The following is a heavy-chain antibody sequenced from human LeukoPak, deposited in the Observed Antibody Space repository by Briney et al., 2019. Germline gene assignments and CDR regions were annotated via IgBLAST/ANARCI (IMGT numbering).Heavy chain of an antibody. J-gene: IGHJ4*02. V-gene: IGHV3-74*01. CDR3: ARVAGYSGYDYGADY. CDR1: GFTFSSYW. D-gene: IGHD5-12*01. Sequence: GGSLRLSCAASGFTFSSYWMHWGRQAPGKGLVWVSRINSDGSSTSYADSLKGRFTISRDNAKNTLYLQMNSLRVEDTAVYYCARVAGYSGYDYGADYWGQGTLVTVSS. CDR2: INSDGSST.